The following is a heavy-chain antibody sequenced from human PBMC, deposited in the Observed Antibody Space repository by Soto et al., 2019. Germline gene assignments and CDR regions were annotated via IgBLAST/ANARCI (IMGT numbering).Heavy chain of an antibody. CDR3: ARDPQAVADTPNFRAPYAFDI. J-gene: IGHJ3*02. CDR1: GWTVSLNY. D-gene: IGHD6-19*01. CDR2: IYSGNNR. Sequence: EVQLVESGGGLVQPGGSLRLSCEASGWTVSLNYMSWVRQAPGKGLEWVSIIYSGNNRYYADSVRGRFTISRDNSKNTLNLQMNSLRAEDTAVYYCARDPQAVADTPNFRAPYAFDIWGQGTMVTVSS. V-gene: IGHV3-66*01.